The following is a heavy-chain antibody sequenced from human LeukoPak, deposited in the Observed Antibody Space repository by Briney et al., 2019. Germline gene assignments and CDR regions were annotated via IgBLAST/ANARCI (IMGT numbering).Heavy chain of an antibody. Sequence: GGSLRLSCAASGFSVTTNYMNWVRQAPGKGLEWLSVIYSGGNTYYADSVKGRFTISRDNSKNTVYLQMNSLRAEDTAVYYCARAGNYYDTSGYFRNWGQGTLVTVSS. J-gene: IGHJ4*02. V-gene: IGHV3-53*01. CDR1: GFSVTTNY. CDR2: IYSGGNT. D-gene: IGHD3-22*01. CDR3: ARAGNYYDTSGYFRN.